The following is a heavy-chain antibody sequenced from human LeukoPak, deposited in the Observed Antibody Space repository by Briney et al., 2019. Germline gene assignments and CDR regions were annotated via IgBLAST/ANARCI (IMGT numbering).Heavy chain of an antibody. Sequence: GGSLRLSCAASGFTFSSYWMSWVRQAPGKGLEWVGMINPDGNEEFYVDSMKGRFTISRDNAKNSLHLQLNSLRAEDTAVYYCSRAEVAVPGGVYWGQGTLVTVSS. CDR2: INPDGNEE. CDR1: GFTFSSYW. V-gene: IGHV3-7*04. D-gene: IGHD6-19*01. CDR3: SRAEVAVPGGVY. J-gene: IGHJ4*02.